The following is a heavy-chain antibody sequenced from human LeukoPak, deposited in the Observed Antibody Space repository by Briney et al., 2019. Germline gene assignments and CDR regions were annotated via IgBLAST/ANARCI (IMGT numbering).Heavy chain of an antibody. CDR1: GGSISSSSYY. CDR3: AREEYGSGSYYNPENNWFDP. CDR2: IYYSGST. J-gene: IGHJ5*02. V-gene: IGHV4-39*01. Sequence: ASETLSLTCTVSGGSISSSSYYWGWIRQPPGKGLEWIGSIYYSGSTYYNPSLKSRVTISVDTSKNQFSLKLSSVTAADTAVYYCAREEYGSGSYYNPENNWFDPWGQGTLVTVSS. D-gene: IGHD3-10*01.